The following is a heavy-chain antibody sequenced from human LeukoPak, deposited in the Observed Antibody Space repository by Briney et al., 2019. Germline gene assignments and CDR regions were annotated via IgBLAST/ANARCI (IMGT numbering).Heavy chain of an antibody. D-gene: IGHD3-16*01. J-gene: IGHJ4*02. CDR1: GGSISSYY. Sequence: SETLFLTCTVSGGSISSYYWGWIRQPPGKGLEWIGSIYHSGSTYYNPSLKSRVTISVDTSKNQFSLKLSSVTAADTAVYYCARALYYLLDYWGQGTLVTVSS. CDR2: IYHSGST. CDR3: ARALYYLLDY. V-gene: IGHV4-38-2*02.